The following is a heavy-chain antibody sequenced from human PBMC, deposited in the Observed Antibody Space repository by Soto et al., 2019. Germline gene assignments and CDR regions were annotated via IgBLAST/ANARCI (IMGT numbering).Heavy chain of an antibody. CDR3: AIEVQRSNQSDH. V-gene: IGHV1-24*01. CDR1: GYNLTELS. Sequence: ASVKVSCKVSGYNLTELSIHWVRQAPGEGLEWMGGFDLENGETIYAQRFQGRVTMTEESSADTPYMELSSLRSEDTAVYYCAIEVQRSNQSDHWGQGTMVTVSS. D-gene: IGHD6-13*01. CDR2: FDLENGET. J-gene: IGHJ4*02.